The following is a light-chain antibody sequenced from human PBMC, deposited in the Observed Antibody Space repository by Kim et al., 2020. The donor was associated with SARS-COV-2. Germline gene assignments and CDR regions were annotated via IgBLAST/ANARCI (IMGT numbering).Light chain of an antibody. Sequence: PRQAIAISCTGTSGDSGANNYVSWYQQQPGKAPKLRIYDVSNRPSGVSDRFSGSKSGNTAYLIVSGLQAEDEADYFCSSYTTTNTLFGGGTQLTVL. CDR1: SGDSGANNY. J-gene: IGLJ2*01. V-gene: IGLV2-14*04. CDR2: DVS. CDR3: SSYTTTNTL.